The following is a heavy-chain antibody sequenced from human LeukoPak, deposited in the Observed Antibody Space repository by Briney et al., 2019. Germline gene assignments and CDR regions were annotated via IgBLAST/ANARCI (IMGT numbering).Heavy chain of an antibody. V-gene: IGHV3-7*01. CDR2: IKEDESEK. CDR1: GFTFSSFW. Sequence: PGGSLRLSCVASGFTFSSFWMSWVRQAPGKGLEWVANIKEDESEKYYVESVKGRFTISRDNAKNSVFLQMNSLRIEDTAVYYCVRDAVTADWGQGTLVTVSS. CDR3: VRDAVTAD. D-gene: IGHD1-14*01. J-gene: IGHJ4*02.